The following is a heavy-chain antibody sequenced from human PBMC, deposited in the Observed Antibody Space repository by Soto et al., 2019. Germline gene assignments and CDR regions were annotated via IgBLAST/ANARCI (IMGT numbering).Heavy chain of an antibody. V-gene: IGHV4-59*01. CDR2: IYYSGST. CDR3: ARTSIVVVPAAIGAWFDP. J-gene: IGHJ5*02. D-gene: IGHD2-2*01. CDR1: GGSSSSYY. Sequence: SETLLLTCTVSGGSSSSYYWSWIRQPPGKGLEWIGYIYYSGSTNYNPSLKSRVTISVDTSKNQFSLKLSSVTAADTAVYYCARTSIVVVPAAIGAWFDPWGQGTLVTVSS.